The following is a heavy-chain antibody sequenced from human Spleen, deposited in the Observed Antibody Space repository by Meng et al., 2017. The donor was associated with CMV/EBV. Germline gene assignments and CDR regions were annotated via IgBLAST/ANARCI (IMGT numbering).Heavy chain of an antibody. CDR2: IYYSGST. D-gene: IGHD6-19*01. V-gene: IGHV4-39*07. J-gene: IGHJ4*02. Sequence: SETLSLTCTVSGVSINSRSYFWAWIRQPPGKGLEWIGSIYYSGSTYYNPSLKTPVTISTDISKNQFSLNLKSVTTADTAVYYCARDSSGWYSSTIDYWGQGTLVTVSS. CDR1: GVSINSRSYF. CDR3: ARDSSGWYSSTIDY.